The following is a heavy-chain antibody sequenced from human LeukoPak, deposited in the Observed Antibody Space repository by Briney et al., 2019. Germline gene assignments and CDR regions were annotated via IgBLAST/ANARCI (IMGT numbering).Heavy chain of an antibody. D-gene: IGHD3-10*01. CDR1: GGSIRSYY. V-gene: IGHV4-59*08. CDR2: IYYSGST. J-gene: IGHJ4*02. CDR3: ARQSWGYYGSGSYYNEDY. Sequence: PSETLSLTCTVSGGSIRSYYWSWIRQPPGKGLEWIGYIYYSGSTNSNPSLKSRVTISVDTSKNQFSLKLSSVTAADTAVYYCARQSWGYYGSGSYYNEDYWGQGTLVTVSS.